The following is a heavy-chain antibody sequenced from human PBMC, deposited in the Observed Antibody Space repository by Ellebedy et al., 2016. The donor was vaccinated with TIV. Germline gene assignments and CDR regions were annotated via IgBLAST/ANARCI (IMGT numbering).Heavy chain of an antibody. Sequence: SETLSLTCTVSGGPVRSSNWWSWVRQPPGKGLEWIGEIYHSGNTNYNPSLKSRATISVDTSRNQFSLELSSVSASDTAVYYCARNVLIFTFDKWYSDLWGRGTLVTVSS. CDR1: GGPVRSSNW. V-gene: IGHV4-4*02. D-gene: IGHD3/OR15-3a*01. J-gene: IGHJ2*01. CDR2: IYHSGNT. CDR3: ARNVLIFTFDKWYSDL.